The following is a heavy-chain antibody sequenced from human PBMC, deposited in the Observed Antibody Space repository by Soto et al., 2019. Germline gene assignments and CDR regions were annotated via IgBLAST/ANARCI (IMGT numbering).Heavy chain of an antibody. V-gene: IGHV4-59*01. CDR2: VYYTGDT. D-gene: IGHD7-27*01. CDR3: ARLGASRTLV. CDR1: GGSINSYY. Sequence: QVQLQESGPRLVKPSETLSVTCNVSGGSINSYYWSWIRQSPGKGLEWIGYVYYTGDTNYNPSLKSRVTISVDPSKSQCSLKLNSVTAADTAVYFCARLGASRTLVWGQGTMVTVSS. J-gene: IGHJ3*01.